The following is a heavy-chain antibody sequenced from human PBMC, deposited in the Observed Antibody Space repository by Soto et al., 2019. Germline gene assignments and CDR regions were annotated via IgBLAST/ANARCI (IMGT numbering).Heavy chain of an antibody. V-gene: IGHV1-69*06. CDR1: GGTFSSYA. CDR2: IIPIFGTA. D-gene: IGHD6-6*01. Sequence: SVKVSCKASGGTFSSYAISWVRQAPGQGLEWMGGIIPIFGTANYAQKFQGRVTITADKSTSTAYMELSSLRSEDTAVYYCARALGYHSSSSWYYYYGMDVWGQGTTVTVSS. CDR3: ARALGYHSSSSWYYYYGMDV. J-gene: IGHJ6*02.